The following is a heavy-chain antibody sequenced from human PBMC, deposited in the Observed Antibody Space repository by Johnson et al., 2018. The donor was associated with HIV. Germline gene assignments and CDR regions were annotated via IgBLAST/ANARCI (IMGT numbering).Heavy chain of an antibody. CDR1: GFTFSTYA. Sequence: VQLVESGGGVVQPGRSLRLSCGASGFTFSTYAVHWVRQAPGKGLEWVAVISYDGTYKYYADSVRGRFTISSDNSKNMLYLKMQSLRAEDTAVYYCARDGITSCYDCFDAFDIWGQGTMVTVSS. J-gene: IGHJ3*02. CDR2: ISYDGTYK. D-gene: IGHD2-2*01. V-gene: IGHV3-30*04. CDR3: ARDGITSCYDCFDAFDI.